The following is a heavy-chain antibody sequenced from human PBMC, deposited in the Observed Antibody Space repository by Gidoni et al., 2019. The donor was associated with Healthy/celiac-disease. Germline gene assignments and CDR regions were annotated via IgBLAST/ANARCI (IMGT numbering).Heavy chain of an antibody. CDR2: ISSSSSYI. D-gene: IGHD5-12*01. CDR3: AREVIGGYEDVDAFDI. J-gene: IGHJ3*02. V-gene: IGHV3-21*01. Sequence: EVQLVESGGGLVKPGGSLRLSCAASGFTFSSYSMNWVRQAPGKGLEWVSSISSSSSYIDYADSVKGRFTISRDNAKNSLYLQMNSLRAEDTAVYYCAREVIGGYEDVDAFDIWGQGTMVTVSS. CDR1: GFTFSSYS.